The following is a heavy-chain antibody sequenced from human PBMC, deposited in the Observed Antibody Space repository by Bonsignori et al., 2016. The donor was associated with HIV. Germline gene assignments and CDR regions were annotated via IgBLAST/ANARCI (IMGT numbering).Heavy chain of an antibody. V-gene: IGHV3-74*01. CDR3: ARDLDYSNCLGY. D-gene: IGHD4-11*01. Sequence: WIRQPPGKGLEWVSRLNDDGTSTYYADSVKGRFTISRDNAKKTLYLQMNSLRAEDTAVYYCARDLDYSNCLGYWGQGTLVTVSS. CDR2: LNDDGTST. J-gene: IGHJ4*02.